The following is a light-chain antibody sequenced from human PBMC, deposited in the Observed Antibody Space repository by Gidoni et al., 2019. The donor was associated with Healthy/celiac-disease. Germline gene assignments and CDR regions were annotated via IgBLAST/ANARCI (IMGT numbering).Light chain of an antibody. CDR3: QQYYSYPRT. CDR2: AAS. J-gene: IGKJ2*01. CDR1: QGISSY. V-gene: IGKV1-8*01. Sequence: AIRMTQSPSSFSASTGDRVTITCRASQGISSYLAWYQQKPVKAPKLLIYAASTLPSGVPSRFSGSGSGTDFTLTISCLQSEDFATYYCQQYYSYPRTFGQGTKLEIK.